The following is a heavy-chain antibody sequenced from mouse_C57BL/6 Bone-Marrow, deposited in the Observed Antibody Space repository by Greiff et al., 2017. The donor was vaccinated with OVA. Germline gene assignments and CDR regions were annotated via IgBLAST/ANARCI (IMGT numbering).Heavy chain of an antibody. J-gene: IGHJ4*01. CDR3: ARHRITTVVAHAIDY. CDR2: INSDGGST. Sequence: EVKLVESGGGLVQPGESLKLSCESNEYEFPSHDMSWVRKTPEKRLELVAAINSDGGSTYYPDTMERRFIISRDNTKKTLYLQMSSLRSEDTALYYCARHRITTVVAHAIDYWGQGTSVTVSS. D-gene: IGHD1-1*01. CDR1: EYEFPSHD. V-gene: IGHV5-2*01.